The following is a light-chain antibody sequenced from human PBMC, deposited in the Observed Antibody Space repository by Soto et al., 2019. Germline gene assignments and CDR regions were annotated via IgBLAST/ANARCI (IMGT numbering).Light chain of an antibody. CDR3: QQYNNWPPAT. CDR2: SAS. CDR1: QSVSND. J-gene: IGKJ1*01. Sequence: EIVMTQSPATLSVSPGERATLSCRASQSVSNDLAWYVQKPGQAPRLLVYSASARATGTPARFSGSGSGTEFTLTISSLQSEDFAVYYCQQYNNWPPATFGQGTKVEFK. V-gene: IGKV3-15*01.